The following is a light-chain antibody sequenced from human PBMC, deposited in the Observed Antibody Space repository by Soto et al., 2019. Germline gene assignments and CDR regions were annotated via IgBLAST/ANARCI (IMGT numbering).Light chain of an antibody. CDR3: VLYMGSGISV. V-gene: IGLV8-61*01. CDR2: STN. CDR1: SGSVSTSYY. Sequence: QAVVTQEPSFSVSPGGTVTLTCGLSSGSVSTSYYPSWYQQTPGQAPRTLMYSTNTRSSGVPDRFSGSILGNKAALTITGAQADDESDYYCVLYMGSGISVFGGGPSSPS. J-gene: IGLJ2*01.